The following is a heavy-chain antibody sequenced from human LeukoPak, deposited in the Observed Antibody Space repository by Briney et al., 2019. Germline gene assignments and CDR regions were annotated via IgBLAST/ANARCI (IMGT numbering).Heavy chain of an antibody. CDR2: IIPIFGTA. J-gene: IGHJ4*02. CDR3: ARLRWNDEVDY. V-gene: IGHV1-69*13. D-gene: IGHD1-1*01. CDR1: GGTFSSYA. Sequence: SVKVSFTASGGTFSSYAISWVRQAPGQGLEWMGGIIPIFGTANYAQKFQGRVTITADESTSTAYMELSSLRSEDTAVYYCARLRWNDEVDYWGQGTLVTVSS.